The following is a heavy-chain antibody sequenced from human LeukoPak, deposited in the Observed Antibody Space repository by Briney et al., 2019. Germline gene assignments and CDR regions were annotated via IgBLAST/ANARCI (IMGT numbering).Heavy chain of an antibody. Sequence: ASVKVSCKASGYTFTSYCINWVRQAPGQGLEWMGWISVYNGNTNYAQKLQGRVTVSADTSTSTAYMELRSLRSDDTAVYYCARVMYYYDSSGYGIDYWGQGTLVTVSS. CDR2: ISVYNGNT. D-gene: IGHD3-22*01. CDR1: GYTFTSYC. J-gene: IGHJ4*02. CDR3: ARVMYYYDSSGYGIDY. V-gene: IGHV1-18*01.